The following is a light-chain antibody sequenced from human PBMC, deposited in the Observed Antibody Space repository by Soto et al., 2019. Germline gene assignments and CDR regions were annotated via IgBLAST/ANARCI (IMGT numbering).Light chain of an antibody. CDR3: QQYGSSPRT. CDR1: QSVNSY. Sequence: IVMTQSPATLSVSPGERATLSCRASQSVNSYLAWYQQKPGQAPRLLIYGASSRATGIPDKFSGSGSGTDFSLTISRLEPEDFAVYYCQQYGSSPRTFGQGTKVDIK. CDR2: GAS. V-gene: IGKV3-20*01. J-gene: IGKJ1*01.